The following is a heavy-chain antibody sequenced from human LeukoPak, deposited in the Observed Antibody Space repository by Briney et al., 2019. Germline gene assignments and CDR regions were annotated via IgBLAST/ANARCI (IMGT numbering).Heavy chain of an antibody. CDR1: GGSISSGGYY. CDR3: ARVDRSSGGGNWFDP. J-gene: IGHJ5*02. Sequence: PSQTLSLTCTVSGGSISSGGYYWSWIRQHPGKGLEWIGYIYYSGSTYYNPSLKSRVTISVDTSKNQFSLKLSSVTAADTAVYYCARVDRSSGGGNWFDPWGQGTLVTVFS. D-gene: IGHD2-15*01. V-gene: IGHV4-31*03. CDR2: IYYSGST.